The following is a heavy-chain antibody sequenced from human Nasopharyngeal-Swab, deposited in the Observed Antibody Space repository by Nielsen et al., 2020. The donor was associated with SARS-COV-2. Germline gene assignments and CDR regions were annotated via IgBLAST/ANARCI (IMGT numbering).Heavy chain of an antibody. Sequence: GESLKISCAASGFSLSTTDMHWVRQVPGKGLEWVAVTSYDESHKYYAGSVHGRFTISRDNSKNTLYLQMYSLTTEDTAVYFCARDPILGPPDYFDYWGRGTLVIVSS. J-gene: IGHJ4*02. CDR3: ARDPILGPPDYFDY. CDR1: GFSLSTTD. V-gene: IGHV3-30*03. D-gene: IGHD1-14*01. CDR2: TSYDESHK.